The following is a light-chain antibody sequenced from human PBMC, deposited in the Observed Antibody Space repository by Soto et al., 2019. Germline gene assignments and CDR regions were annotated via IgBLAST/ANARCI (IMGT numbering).Light chain of an antibody. J-gene: IGLJ2*01. Sequence: LVLTQSPSASASLGASVKLTCTLSSGHSRYAIAWHQQQPEKGPRYLMKLDSDGSHTKGDAIPDRFSGSSSGAERYLTISSLQSEDEADYYCQTWGTGIHVVFGGGTKLTVL. V-gene: IGLV4-69*01. CDR2: LDSDGSH. CDR1: SGHSRYA. CDR3: QTWGTGIHVV.